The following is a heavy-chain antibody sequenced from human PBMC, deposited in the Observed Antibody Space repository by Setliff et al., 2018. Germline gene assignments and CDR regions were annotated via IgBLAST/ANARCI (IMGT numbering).Heavy chain of an antibody. V-gene: IGHV3-23*01. CDR3: ARSGDPKSAFERYLFD. Sequence: PGGSLRLSCAASGFTFSSYAMSWVRQAPGKGLEWVSAISGSGGSTYTADSVRGRFIISRDNSKNMVYLQMNSLRSEDTALYFCARSGDPKSAFERYLFDWGQGTLVTVSS. D-gene: IGHD1-1*01. CDR2: ISGSGGST. J-gene: IGHJ4*02. CDR1: GFTFSSYA.